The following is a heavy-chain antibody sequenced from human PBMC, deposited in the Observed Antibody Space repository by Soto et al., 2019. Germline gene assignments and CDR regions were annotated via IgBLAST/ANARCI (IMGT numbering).Heavy chain of an antibody. Sequence: QVQLQVSGPGLVKPSETLSLTCTVSGASVSSGYWSWIRQPPGKGLEWIGFMYFGGSFNYNPSLTSRVSSSVEASTNQFSVKVTAVTAADTAVYYCARSYYDATGLAVDPWGQGTLVTVSS. V-gene: IGHV4-59*02. D-gene: IGHD3-22*01. CDR2: MYFGGSF. CDR3: ARSYYDATGLAVDP. J-gene: IGHJ5*02. CDR1: GASVSSGY.